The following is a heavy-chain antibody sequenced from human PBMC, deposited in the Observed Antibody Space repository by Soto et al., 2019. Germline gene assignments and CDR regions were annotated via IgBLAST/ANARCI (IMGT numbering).Heavy chain of an antibody. CDR1: GGSFSGYY. CDR3: ARGTGIAARRRYFDY. J-gene: IGHJ4*02. D-gene: IGHD6-6*01. CDR2: INHSGST. Sequence: LSLTCAVYGGSFSGYYWSWIRQPPGKGLEWIGEINHSGSTNYNPSLKSRVTISVDTSKNQFSLKLSSVTAADTAVYYCARGTGIAARRRYFDYWGQGTLVTVSS. V-gene: IGHV4-34*01.